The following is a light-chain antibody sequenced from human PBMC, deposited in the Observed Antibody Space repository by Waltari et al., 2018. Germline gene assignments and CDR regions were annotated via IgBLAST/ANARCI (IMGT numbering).Light chain of an antibody. J-gene: IGKJ1*01. CDR1: QRVGRY. V-gene: IGKV3-20*01. CDR3: QKYVNLPAT. CDR2: DAS. Sequence: SCRARQRVGRYLAGDQQKPGQAPRLLIYDASTRATGIPDRFSGSGSGTDFSLTISRLESEDFAVYYCQKYVNLPATFGQGTKVEIK.